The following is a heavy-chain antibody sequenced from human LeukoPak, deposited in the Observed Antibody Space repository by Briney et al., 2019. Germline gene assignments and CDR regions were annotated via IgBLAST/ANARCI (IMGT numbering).Heavy chain of an antibody. V-gene: IGHV5-51*01. CDR3: ARRGWSGQDGGWFDP. CDR2: IYPGDSDT. Sequence: GESLRISCKGSGYTFTTYWIGWVRQMPGKGLEWMGFIYPGDSDTRYSPSFQGQVTISADKSISTAYLQWSSLKASDTAMYYCARRGWSGQDGGWFDPWGQGTLVTVSS. J-gene: IGHJ5*02. D-gene: IGHD3-3*01. CDR1: GYTFTTYW.